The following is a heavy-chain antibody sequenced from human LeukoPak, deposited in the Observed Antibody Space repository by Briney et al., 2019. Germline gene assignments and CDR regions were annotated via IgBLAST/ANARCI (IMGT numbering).Heavy chain of an antibody. D-gene: IGHD6-13*01. CDR3: ARGYYSSSWYVYHNWFDP. J-gene: IGHJ5*02. CDR2: INHSGST. V-gene: IGHV4-34*01. Sequence: ASETLSLTCAVYGGSFSSYYWSWIRQPPGKGLEWIGEINHSGSTNYNPSLKSRVTISVDTSKNQFSLKLSSVTAADTAVYYCARGYYSSSWYVYHNWFDPWGQGTLVTVSS. CDR1: GGSFSSYY.